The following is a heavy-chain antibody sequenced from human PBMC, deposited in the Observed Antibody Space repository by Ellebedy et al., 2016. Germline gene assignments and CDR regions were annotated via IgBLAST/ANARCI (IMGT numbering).Heavy chain of an antibody. J-gene: IGHJ3*02. Sequence: GESLKISXAASGFTFSSYGMHWVRQAPGRGLEWVADISYDGNNKNYVDSVKGRFTISRDNSKNTLHLKMNSLRVEDTAVYYCAKEGPYVRGLAFDIWGQGTMVTVSS. D-gene: IGHD3-10*02. CDR2: ISYDGNNK. V-gene: IGHV3-30*18. CDR1: GFTFSSYG. CDR3: AKEGPYVRGLAFDI.